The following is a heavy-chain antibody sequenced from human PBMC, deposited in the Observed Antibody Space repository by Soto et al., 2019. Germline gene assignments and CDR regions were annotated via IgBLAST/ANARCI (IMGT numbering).Heavy chain of an antibody. CDR2: INPNSGGT. CDR3: ARDLEREIVPAYYYYGMDV. J-gene: IGHJ6*02. V-gene: IGHV1-2*02. Sequence: GASVKVSCKASGYTFTGYYLHWVRQAPGQGLEWMGWINPNSGGTNYAQKFQGRVTMTRDPSISTAYMELSRLRSDDTAVYYCARDLEREIVPAYYYYGMDVWGQGTTVTVSS. D-gene: IGHD2-2*01. CDR1: GYTFTGYY.